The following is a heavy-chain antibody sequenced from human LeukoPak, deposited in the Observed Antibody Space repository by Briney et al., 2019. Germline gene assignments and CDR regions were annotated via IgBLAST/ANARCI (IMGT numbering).Heavy chain of an antibody. D-gene: IGHD2-8*02. CDR3: ASEDTGSFDY. Sequence: SQTLSLTCAVSGGSISSGGYSWSWIRQPPGKGLEWIGYIYHSGSTYYDPSLKSRVTISVDRSKNQFSLKLSSVTAADTAVYYCASEDTGSFDYWGQGTLVTVSS. CDR2: IYHSGST. CDR1: GGSISSGGYS. V-gene: IGHV4-30-2*01. J-gene: IGHJ4*02.